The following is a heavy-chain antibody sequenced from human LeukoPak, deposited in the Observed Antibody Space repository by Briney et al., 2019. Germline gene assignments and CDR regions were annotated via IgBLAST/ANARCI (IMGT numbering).Heavy chain of an antibody. Sequence: GASVKVSCKASGGVFTTYAISWVRQAPGQGLEWMGWISAYNGNTNYAQKLQGRVTMTTDTSTSTAYMELRSLRSDDTAVYYCARDGWQWLKGMDAFDIWGQGTMVTVSS. D-gene: IGHD6-19*01. CDR1: GGVFTTYA. J-gene: IGHJ3*02. CDR3: ARDGWQWLKGMDAFDI. V-gene: IGHV1-18*01. CDR2: ISAYNGNT.